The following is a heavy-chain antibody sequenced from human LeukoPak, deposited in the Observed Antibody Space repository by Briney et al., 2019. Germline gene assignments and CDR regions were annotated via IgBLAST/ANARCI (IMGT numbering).Heavy chain of an antibody. V-gene: IGHV3-48*03. J-gene: IGHJ4*02. Sequence: GGSLRLSCAASGFTFSSYEMNWVRQAPGKGLEWLSYISSSGNSIYYADSVKGRFTISRDNAKNSLYLQMNSLRAEDTAVYYCAREPWSDYWGQGTLVTVSS. D-gene: IGHD2-8*02. CDR1: GFTFSSYE. CDR2: ISSSGNSI. CDR3: AREPWSDY.